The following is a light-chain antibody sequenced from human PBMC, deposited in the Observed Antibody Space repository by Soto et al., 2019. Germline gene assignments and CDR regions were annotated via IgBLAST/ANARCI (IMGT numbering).Light chain of an antibody. V-gene: IGKV1-5*03. CDR1: QSISSW. CDR3: QPYNSYWT. CDR2: KAS. Sequence: DIQMTQSPSTLSASVGDRVTITCRASQSISSWLAWYQQKPGKAPKLLIYKASSLESGVPSRFSGSGSGTEFTLTISSLQPDYFATYYCQPYNSYWTFGQGTKVEIK. J-gene: IGKJ1*01.